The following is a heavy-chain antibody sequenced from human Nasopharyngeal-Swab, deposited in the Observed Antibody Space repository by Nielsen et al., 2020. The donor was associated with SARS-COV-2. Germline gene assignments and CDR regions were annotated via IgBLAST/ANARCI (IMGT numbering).Heavy chain of an antibody. CDR1: GGSISSGSYY. D-gene: IGHD5-12*01. CDR2: IYYSGST. J-gene: IGHJ4*02. V-gene: IGHV4-61*01. CDR3: ARSRWLRGNFDY. Sequence: SETLSLTCTVSGGSISSGSYYWSWIRQPPGKGLECIGYIYYSGSTNYNPSLKSRVTISVDTSKNQFSLKLSSVTAADTAVYYCARSRWLRGNFDYWGQGTLVTVSS.